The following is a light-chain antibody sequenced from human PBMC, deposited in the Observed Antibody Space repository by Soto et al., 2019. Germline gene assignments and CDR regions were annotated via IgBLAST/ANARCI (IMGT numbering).Light chain of an antibody. J-gene: IGKJ1*01. CDR3: LQYSTSPWT. CDR1: QDVRND. V-gene: IGKV1-17*01. CDR2: AAS. Sequence: DIQMTQSPSSLSASVGDRVTITCRASQDVRNDLGWYQQKPGIAPKGLIYAASSLQSGVPSMFSGSASGTEFTLTINSLQPEDFATYYCLQYSTSPWTFGQGTKVEIK.